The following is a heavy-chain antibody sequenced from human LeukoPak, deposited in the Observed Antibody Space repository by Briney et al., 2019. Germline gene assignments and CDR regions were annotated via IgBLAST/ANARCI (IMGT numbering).Heavy chain of an antibody. CDR2: IYISGST. CDR1: GGSISSGSYY. D-gene: IGHD3-3*01. CDR3: ARNAETDFWSGYYTFDY. J-gene: IGHJ4*02. Sequence: PSETLSLTCTVSGGSISSGSYYWSWIRQPAGKGLEWIGRIYISGSTNYNPSLKSRVTISVDTSKNQFSLKLSSVTAADTAVYYCARNAETDFWSGYYTFDYWGQGTLVTVSS. V-gene: IGHV4-61*02.